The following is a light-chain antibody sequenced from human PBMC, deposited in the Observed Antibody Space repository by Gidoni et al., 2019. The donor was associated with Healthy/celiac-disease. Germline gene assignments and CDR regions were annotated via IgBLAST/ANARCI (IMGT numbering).Light chain of an antibody. CDR2: AAS. J-gene: IGKJ4*01. Sequence: IPHPPSSLSASVGDRVTITCRASQSISSYLNWYQQKPGKAPKLLIYAASSLQSGVPSRFSGSGSGTDFTLTISSLQPEDFATYYCQQSYSTPRSFGGGTKVEIK. CDR1: QSISSY. CDR3: QQSYSTPRS. V-gene: IGKV1-39*01.